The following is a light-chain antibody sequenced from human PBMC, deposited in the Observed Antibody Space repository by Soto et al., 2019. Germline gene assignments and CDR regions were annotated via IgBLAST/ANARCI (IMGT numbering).Light chain of an antibody. Sequence: DVVMTQSPLSLSVTLGQPAAISCRPSQSIAFSDGSTPLNWFHQGPGQSPRRLIYGVSNRDSGVPDRFSGTGSGTYFTLKISRVEAEDVGLYYCMQGTHWPYTFGQGTKLEIK. V-gene: IGKV2-30*01. CDR1: QSIAFSDGSTP. CDR3: MQGTHWPYT. J-gene: IGKJ2*01. CDR2: GVS.